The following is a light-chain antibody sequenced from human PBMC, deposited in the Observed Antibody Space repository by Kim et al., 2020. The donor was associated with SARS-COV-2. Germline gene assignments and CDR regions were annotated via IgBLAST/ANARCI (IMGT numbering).Light chain of an antibody. CDR1: SLRTYY. V-gene: IGLV3-19*01. Sequence: ALGKSIRIACQGDSLRTYYPTWYQQKPGQAPVLVIYGFNNRPSGIPDRFSGSSSGDTASLTISGAQAEDEADYYCYSRDSSGDRLVFGGGTQLTVL. J-gene: IGLJ3*02. CDR2: GFN. CDR3: YSRDSSGDRLV.